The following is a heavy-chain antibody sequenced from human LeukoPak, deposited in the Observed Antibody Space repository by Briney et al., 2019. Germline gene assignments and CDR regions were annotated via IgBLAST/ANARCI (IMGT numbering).Heavy chain of an antibody. CDR1: GYTFTSYD. CDR3: GRGRGNGRPENYFDY. J-gene: IGHJ4*02. Sequence: ASVKVSCKASGYTFTSYDINWVRQATGQGPAWMGWMNPNSGNTGYVQRFQGRVTMTRNTSISTAYMELNSLRSEDTAVYFCGRGRGNGRPENYFDYWGQGTLVTVSS. CDR2: MNPNSGNT. V-gene: IGHV1-8*01. D-gene: IGHD2-8*01.